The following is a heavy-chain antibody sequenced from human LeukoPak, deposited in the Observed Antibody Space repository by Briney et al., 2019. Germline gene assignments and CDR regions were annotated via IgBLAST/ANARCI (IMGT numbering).Heavy chain of an antibody. J-gene: IGHJ6*02. D-gene: IGHD3-16*01. Sequence: QPGGSLRLSCAASGFTFSSYWMNWARQPPGKGLEWVASINHNGSVNYYVDSVKGRFTISRDNAKNSLYLQMSNLRAEDTAVYFCARGGGLDVWGQGATVTVSS. CDR1: GFTFSSYW. V-gene: IGHV3-7*03. CDR2: INHNGSVN. CDR3: ARGGGLDV.